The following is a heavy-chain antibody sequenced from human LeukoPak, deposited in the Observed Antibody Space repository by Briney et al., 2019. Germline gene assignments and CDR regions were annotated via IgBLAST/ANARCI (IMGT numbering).Heavy chain of an antibody. CDR1: GGSFSGYY. D-gene: IGHD2-15*01. CDR3: ASHCSGGSCYADY. CDR2: INHSGST. J-gene: IGHJ4*02. Sequence: PSETLSHTCAVYGGSFSGYYWSWIRQPPGKGLEWIGEINHSGSTNYNPSFKSRVTISVDTSKNQFSLKLSSVTAADTAVYYCASHCSGGSCYADYWGQGTLVTVSS. V-gene: IGHV4-34*01.